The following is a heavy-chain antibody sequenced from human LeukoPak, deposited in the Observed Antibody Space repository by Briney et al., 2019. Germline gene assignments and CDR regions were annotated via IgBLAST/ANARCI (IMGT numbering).Heavy chain of an antibody. J-gene: IGHJ3*02. V-gene: IGHV3-7*01. CDR2: IKQDGSEK. D-gene: IGHD5-18*01. CDR1: GFTFSSYW. Sequence: PGGSLRLSCAASGFTFSSYWMSWVRQAPGKGLEWVANIKQDGSEKYYVDSVKGRFTISRDNAKNSLYLQMNSLRAGDTAVYYCRGIQLWARTYAFDIWGQGTMVTVSS. CDR3: RGIQLWARTYAFDI.